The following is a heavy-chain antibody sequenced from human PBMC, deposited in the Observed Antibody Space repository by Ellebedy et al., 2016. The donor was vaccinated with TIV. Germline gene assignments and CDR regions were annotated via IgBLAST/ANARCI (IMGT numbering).Heavy chain of an antibody. CDR1: GFTFSAYA. V-gene: IGHV3-23*01. CDR3: ATTQMGYSYGEFKN. Sequence: GESLKISCVASGFTFSAYAMTWVRQSQGKGLEWVAGIRGSGVKTFYADSVKGRFTISRDNSKHTLYLPMNNLRVEDTAGYYWATTQMGYSYGEFKNWGQGTLVTVSS. CDR2: IRGSGVKT. J-gene: IGHJ4*02. D-gene: IGHD5-18*01.